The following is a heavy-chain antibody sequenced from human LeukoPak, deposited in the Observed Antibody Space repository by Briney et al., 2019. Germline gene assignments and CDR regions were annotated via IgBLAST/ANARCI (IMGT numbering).Heavy chain of an antibody. J-gene: IGHJ4*02. CDR3: ARDPHYGSGSYLPTDDY. D-gene: IGHD3-10*01. CDR1: GYTFTSYG. Sequence: ASVKVSCKASGYTFTSYGISWVRQAPGQGLEWMGWISAYNGNTNYAQKLQGRVTMTTDTSTSTAYMELRSLRSDDTAVYYCARDPHYGSGSYLPTDDYWGQGTLVTVSS. CDR2: ISAYNGNT. V-gene: IGHV1-18*01.